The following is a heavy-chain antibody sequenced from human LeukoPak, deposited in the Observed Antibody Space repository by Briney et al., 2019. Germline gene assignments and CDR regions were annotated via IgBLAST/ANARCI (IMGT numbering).Heavy chain of an antibody. Sequence: GGSLRLSCAASGFTFSSYSMNWVRQAPGKGLEWVSAISNSGGSTSYADSVKGRFTITRDNSKNTLYLQMNSLKAEDTAIYYCAKLEMASHSGYWGQGTLVTVSS. V-gene: IGHV3-23*01. CDR1: GFTFSSYS. CDR2: ISNSGGST. J-gene: IGHJ4*02. CDR3: AKLEMASHSGY. D-gene: IGHD5-24*01.